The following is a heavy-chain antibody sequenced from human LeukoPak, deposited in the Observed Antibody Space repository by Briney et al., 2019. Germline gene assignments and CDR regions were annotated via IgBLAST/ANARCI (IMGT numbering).Heavy chain of an antibody. D-gene: IGHD2-15*01. CDR1: GDTFSSYT. V-gene: IGHV1-69*02. CDR2: IIPTLGVT. J-gene: IGHJ4*02. Sequence: GSSVKVSCKASGDTFSSYTISWVRQAPGQGLEWMGRIIPTLGVTKYTQKFQGRVTISADKSTGTAYMELRSLRNEDTAVYYCTGVYSCPTVYFDYWGQGTLITVSS. CDR3: TGVYSCPTVYFDY.